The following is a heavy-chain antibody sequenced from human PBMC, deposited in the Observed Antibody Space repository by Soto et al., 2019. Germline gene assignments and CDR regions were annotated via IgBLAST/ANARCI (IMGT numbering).Heavy chain of an antibody. D-gene: IGHD3-22*01. J-gene: IGHJ6*02. V-gene: IGHV4-59*01. CDR3: AREGYSSGYYNYYAMDV. CDR1: GRSISSYY. CDR2: IYYSGST. Sequence: SETLSLTCTVSGRSISSYYWSWIRQPPGKGLEWIGYIYYSGSTNYNPSLKSRVTISVDTSKNQFSLKLSSVTAADTAVYYCAREGYSSGYYNYYAMDVWGQGTTVT.